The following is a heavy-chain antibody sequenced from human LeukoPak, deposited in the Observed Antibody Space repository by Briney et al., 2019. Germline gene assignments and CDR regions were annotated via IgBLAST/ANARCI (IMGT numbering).Heavy chain of an antibody. V-gene: IGHV3-30*18. CDR1: GVTFSSYG. J-gene: IGHJ4*02. Sequence: SLMHSCAASGVTFSSYGLHRVRQAPGKGLEGGAVISYAGSTKYYADSVKRRFTISRDNSKNTLYLQMNSLRAEATPVFYCAKDRVSISMIVVVIPDYWGQGTMVTV. CDR2: ISYAGSTK. CDR3: AKDRVSISMIVVVIPDY. D-gene: IGHD3-22*01.